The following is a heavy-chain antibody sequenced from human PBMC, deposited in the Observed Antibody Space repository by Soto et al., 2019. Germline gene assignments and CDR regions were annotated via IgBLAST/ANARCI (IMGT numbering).Heavy chain of an antibody. CDR3: ARHSVTATYFDL. Sequence: QVQLQESGPGLVKPSETLSLTCTVSGGSISSYYWNWIRQPPGKGLEWIGYIYYTGSTNCNPSLKSRVTISVGTSKSQFSLRLSSVTAADTAVYYCARHSVTATYFDLWGRGTLVTVSS. J-gene: IGHJ2*01. CDR1: GGSISSYY. D-gene: IGHD2-21*02. V-gene: IGHV4-59*01. CDR2: IYYTGST.